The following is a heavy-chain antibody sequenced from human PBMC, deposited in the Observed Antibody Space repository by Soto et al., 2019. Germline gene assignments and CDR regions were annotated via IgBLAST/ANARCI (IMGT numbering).Heavy chain of an antibody. Sequence: QVTLKESGPVLVKPTETLTLTCTVSGFSLNNTRLGVSWIRQPPGTALQWLAHIFSNDEKSYRTSLKSRLTIAEDTSKSQVVVTRTNMDPVDTATYYCARIQELYSSSWYYFDYWGQGTLVTVSS. J-gene: IGHJ4*02. CDR1: GFSLNNTRLG. CDR3: ARIQELYSSSWYYFDY. V-gene: IGHV2-26*01. D-gene: IGHD6-13*01. CDR2: IFSNDEK.